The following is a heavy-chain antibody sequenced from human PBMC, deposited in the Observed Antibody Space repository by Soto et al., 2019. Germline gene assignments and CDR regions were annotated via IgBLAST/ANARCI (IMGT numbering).Heavy chain of an antibody. D-gene: IGHD6-13*01. CDR3: ASDGPRIAAADYYYYYMDV. V-gene: IGHV3-33*01. CDR1: GFTFSSYG. Sequence: GGSLRLSCAASGFTFSSYGMHWVRQAPGKGLEWVAVIWYDGSNKYYADSVKGRFTISRDNSKNTLYLQMNSLRAEDTAVYYCASDGPRIAAADYYYYYMDVWGKGTTVTVSS. CDR2: IWYDGSNK. J-gene: IGHJ6*03.